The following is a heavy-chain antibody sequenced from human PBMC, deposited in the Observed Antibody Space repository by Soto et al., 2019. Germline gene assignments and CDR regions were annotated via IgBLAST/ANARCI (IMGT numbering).Heavy chain of an antibody. J-gene: IGHJ6*02. Sequence: GGSLRLSCAASGFTFSSYAMSWVRQAPGKGLEWVSAISGSGGSTYYADSVKGRFTISRDNSKNTLYLQMNSLRAEDTAVYYCAILPVEQNLYYYYGMDVWGQGTTVTVSS. CDR1: GFTFSSYA. CDR2: ISGSGGST. V-gene: IGHV3-23*01. D-gene: IGHD1-7*01. CDR3: AILPVEQNLYYYYGMDV.